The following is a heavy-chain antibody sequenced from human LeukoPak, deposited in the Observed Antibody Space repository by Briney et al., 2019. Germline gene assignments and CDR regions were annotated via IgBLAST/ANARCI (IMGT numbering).Heavy chain of an antibody. CDR2: LSASGGYT. CDR1: GFTFNNYA. CDR3: ARYGVGYYYMDV. J-gene: IGHJ6*03. Sequence: PGGSLRLSCAASGFTFNNYAMSWVRQAPGKGLEWVSALSASGGYTYYADSVKGQFTISRDNSKNTLYLQMNSLGAEDTAIYYCARYGVGYYYMDVWGKGTTVTVSS. D-gene: IGHD1-26*01. V-gene: IGHV3-23*01.